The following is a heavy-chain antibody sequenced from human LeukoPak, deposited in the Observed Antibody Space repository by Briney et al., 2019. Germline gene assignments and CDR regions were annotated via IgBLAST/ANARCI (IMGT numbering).Heavy chain of an antibody. CDR3: AKDMNNFGHRADH. CDR2: ISGSGGST. V-gene: IGHV3-23*01. J-gene: IGHJ4*02. Sequence: GGSLRLSCAASGFTFTNYAMTWVRQAPGKGLEWVSIISGSGGSTYYADSVKGRFTISRDSSKNTLYLQMNSLGAEDTAAYYCAKDMNNFGHRADHWGQGTLVTVS. CDR1: GFTFTNYA. D-gene: IGHD1/OR15-1a*01.